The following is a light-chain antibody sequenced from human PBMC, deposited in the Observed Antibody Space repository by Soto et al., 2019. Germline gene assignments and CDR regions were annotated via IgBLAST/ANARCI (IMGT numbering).Light chain of an antibody. V-gene: IGKV3-11*01. Sequence: VLTQSPATLSLSLGERATLSCRASHNIGTYLGWYQHKPGQAPTPLIYDTSNRAAGIPARFSGSGSETDFTLTISSLEPEYFAVYYCQQRANWPRTFGQGTKVEFK. J-gene: IGKJ1*01. CDR2: DTS. CDR1: HNIGTY. CDR3: QQRANWPRT.